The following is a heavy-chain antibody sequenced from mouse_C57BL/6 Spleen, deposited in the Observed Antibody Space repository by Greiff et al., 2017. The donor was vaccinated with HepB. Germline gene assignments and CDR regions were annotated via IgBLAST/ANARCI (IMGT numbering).Heavy chain of an antibody. J-gene: IGHJ2*01. CDR2: IYPGNSDT. V-gene: IGHV1-5*01. D-gene: IGHD1-1*01. CDR3: TRDTTVVATGYFDY. Sequence: VQLQQSGTVLARPGASVKMSCKTSGYTFTSYWMHWEKQRPGQGLEWIGAIYPGNSDTSYNQKFKGKAKLTAVTSASTAYMEISSLTNEDSAVYYCTRDTTVVATGYFDYWGQGTTLTVSS. CDR1: GYTFTSYW.